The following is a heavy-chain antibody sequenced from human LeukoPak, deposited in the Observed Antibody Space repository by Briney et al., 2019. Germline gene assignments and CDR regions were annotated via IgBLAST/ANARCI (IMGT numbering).Heavy chain of an antibody. CDR3: MQGHNYFDGSGYTYYFDY. Sequence: PSETLSLTCTVSGGSISPYYWHWLRQPAGKGLEWVGRVYPSGTTNYNPSLKSRVTMSIDTSKNQFFLKLNSVTAADTAVYYWMQGHNYFDGSGYTYYFDYWGQGILVTVSS. D-gene: IGHD3-22*01. CDR1: GGSISPYY. V-gene: IGHV4-4*07. CDR2: VYPSGTT. J-gene: IGHJ4*02.